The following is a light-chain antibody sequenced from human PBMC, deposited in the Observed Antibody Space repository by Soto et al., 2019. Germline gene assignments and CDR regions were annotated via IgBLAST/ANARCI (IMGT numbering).Light chain of an antibody. CDR3: SSYTSSILYV. CDR1: SSDVGGYNY. V-gene: IGLV2-14*01. Sequence: QSALTQPASVSGSPGQSITISCTGTSSDVGGYNYVSWYQQHPGKAPKLMIYEVSNRPSGVSNRFSGSKSGNTASLTISGLQAEDEADYYCSSYTSSILYVFGTGTKLNVL. J-gene: IGLJ1*01. CDR2: EVS.